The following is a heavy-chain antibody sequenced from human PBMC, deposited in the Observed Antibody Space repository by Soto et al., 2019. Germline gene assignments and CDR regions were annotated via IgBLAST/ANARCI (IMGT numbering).Heavy chain of an antibody. CDR3: ARDRGSGWDHFDY. V-gene: IGHV3-74*01. CDR2: INSDGSST. Sequence: QPGGSLRLSCAASGFTFSTHWMHWVRQAPGKGLVWVSHINSDGSSTSYADSVKGRFTISRDNAKNTLYLQMNSLRAEDTAVYYCARDRGSGWDHFDYWGQGTLVTVSS. D-gene: IGHD6-19*01. J-gene: IGHJ4*02. CDR1: GFTFSTHW.